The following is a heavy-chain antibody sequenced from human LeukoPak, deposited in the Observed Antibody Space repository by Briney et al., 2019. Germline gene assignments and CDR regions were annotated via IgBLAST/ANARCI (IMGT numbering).Heavy chain of an antibody. CDR3: TTLSIVVAGN. Sequence: GGSLRLSCAASGLTFSNAWMNWVRQAPGKGLECVARIKSKPDGGTIDYAAPVKGRFTISRDDSKNTLYLQMNSLKSEDTAVYYCTTLSIVVAGNWGQGTLVTVSS. CDR2: IKSKPDGGTI. J-gene: IGHJ4*02. CDR1: GLTFSNAW. D-gene: IGHD6-19*01. V-gene: IGHV3-15*01.